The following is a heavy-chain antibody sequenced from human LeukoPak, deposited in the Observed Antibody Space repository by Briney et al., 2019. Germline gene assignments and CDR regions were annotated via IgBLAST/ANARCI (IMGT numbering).Heavy chain of an antibody. D-gene: IGHD6-13*01. CDR1: GYTFSNYV. V-gene: IGHV1-18*01. J-gene: IGHJ5*02. CDR2: ISVYNGNT. Sequence: ASVSASSKASGYTFSNYVISCVRQAPGQGLEWMGWISVYNGNTNYAQKLQGRVTMTTDTSTSTAYMELRSLRSDDTAVYYCARGSRIASNWFAPWGQGWLVTASS. CDR3: ARGSRIASNWFAP.